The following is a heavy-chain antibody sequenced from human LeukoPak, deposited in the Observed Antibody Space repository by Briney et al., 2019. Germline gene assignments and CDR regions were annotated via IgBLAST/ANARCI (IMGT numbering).Heavy chain of an antibody. D-gene: IGHD3-22*01. CDR1: GFTFSDYC. J-gene: IGHJ4*02. CDR3: AGMYYYDSSGYYFDY. CDR2: ISSSGSTI. Sequence: GGSLRLSCAASGFTFSDYCMSWIRQAPGKGLEWVSYISSSGSTIYYADSVKGRFTISRDNAKNSLYLQMNSLRAEDTAVYYCAGMYYYDSSGYYFDYWGQGTLVTVSS. V-gene: IGHV3-11*01.